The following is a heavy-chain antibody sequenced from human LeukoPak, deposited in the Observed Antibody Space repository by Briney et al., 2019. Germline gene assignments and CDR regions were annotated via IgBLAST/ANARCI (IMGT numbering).Heavy chain of an antibody. CDR3: ATDSITMVRGVYFDY. CDR2: FDPEDGET. Sequence: GASVKVSCKVYGYTLTELSMHWVRQAPGKGLEWMGGFDPEDGETIYAQKFQGRVTMTEDTSTDTAYMELSSLRSEDTAVYYCATDSITMVRGVYFDYWGQGTLVTVSS. J-gene: IGHJ4*02. V-gene: IGHV1-24*01. CDR1: GYTLTELS. D-gene: IGHD3-10*01.